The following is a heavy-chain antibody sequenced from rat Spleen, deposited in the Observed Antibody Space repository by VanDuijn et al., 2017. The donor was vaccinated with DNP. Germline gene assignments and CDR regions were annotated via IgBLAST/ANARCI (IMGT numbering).Heavy chain of an antibody. CDR2: INPDGGRT. Sequence: EVQLVETGGDLVPPGRSLKLSCVASGFTFSSYWMFWIRQAPGKGLEWVASINPDGGRTYYPDSVKGRFSISRDNAENTVYLQMNSLRSEDTATYYCANYNFYDGTYWGQGVMVTVSS. J-gene: IGHJ2*01. CDR1: GFTFSSYW. V-gene: IGHV5-58*01. D-gene: IGHD1-12*02. CDR3: ANYNFYDGTY.